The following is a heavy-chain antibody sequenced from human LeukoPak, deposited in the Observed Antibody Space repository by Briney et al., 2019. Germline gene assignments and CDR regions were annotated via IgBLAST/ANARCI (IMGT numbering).Heavy chain of an antibody. CDR3: ARGGAHEFDY. J-gene: IGHJ4*02. Sequence: PSETLSLTCTVSGGSISSYYWSWIRQPPGKGLEWIGYIYYSGSTNYNPSLKSRVTISVDTSKNQFSLKLSSVTAADTAVYYCARGGAHEFDYWVQGTLVTVSS. V-gene: IGHV4-59*01. CDR1: GGSISSYY. D-gene: IGHD5-12*01. CDR2: IYYSGST.